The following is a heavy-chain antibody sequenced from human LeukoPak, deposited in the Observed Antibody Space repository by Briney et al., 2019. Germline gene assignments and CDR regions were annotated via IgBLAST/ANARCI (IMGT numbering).Heavy chain of an antibody. Sequence: PGMSLRLSCAASGFTFSSYAMHWVRQAPGKGLEWVAVISYDGSNKYYADSVKGRFTISRDNSKNTLYLQMNSLRAEDTAVYYCARDSMEVVAATDDAFDIWGQGTMVTVSS. CDR1: GFTFSSYA. D-gene: IGHD2-15*01. V-gene: IGHV3-30*04. CDR3: ARDSMEVVAATDDAFDI. J-gene: IGHJ3*02. CDR2: ISYDGSNK.